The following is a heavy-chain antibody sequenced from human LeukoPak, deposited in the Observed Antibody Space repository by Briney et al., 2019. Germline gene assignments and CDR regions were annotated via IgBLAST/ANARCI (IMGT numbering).Heavy chain of an antibody. CDR2: ISGSGGST. CDR3: AKDHSLVMGEEIGWYFDL. J-gene: IGHJ2*01. CDR1: GFTFSSYA. Sequence: QSGGSLRLSCAASGFTFSSYAMSWVRQAPGKGLEWVSAISGSGGSTYYADSVKGRFTISRDNSKNTLYLQMNSLRAEDTAVYYCAKDHSLVMGEEIGWYFDLWGRGTLVTVSS. D-gene: IGHD3-16*01. V-gene: IGHV3-23*01.